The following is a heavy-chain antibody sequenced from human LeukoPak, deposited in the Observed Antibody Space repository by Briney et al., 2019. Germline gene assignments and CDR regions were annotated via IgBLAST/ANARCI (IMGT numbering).Heavy chain of an antibody. J-gene: IGHJ4*02. D-gene: IGHD5/OR15-5a*01. CDR2: IYYRGST. V-gene: IGHV4-59*01. Sequence: SETLSLTCTVSGGAISTYYWSWIRHPPGERPEWIGYIYYRGSTNYNPSLKSRVTISVDMSKSQFPLKVSSVTAADTAVYYCTRGRSYMSYWGQGTLVTVSS. CDR3: TRGRSYMSY. CDR1: GGAISTYY.